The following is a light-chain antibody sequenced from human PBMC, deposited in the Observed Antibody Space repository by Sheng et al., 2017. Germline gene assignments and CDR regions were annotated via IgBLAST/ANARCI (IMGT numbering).Light chain of an antibody. CDR3: QQYKSYPLT. CDR1: QSVSSSY. V-gene: IGKV3-20*01. Sequence: EIVLTQSPGTLSLSPGERATLSCRASQSVSSSYLAWYQQKPGQAPRLLIYGASSRATGIPDRFSGSGSGTDFTLTISRLEPEDFATYYCQQYKSYPLTFGGGTKVEIK. J-gene: IGKJ4*01. CDR2: GAS.